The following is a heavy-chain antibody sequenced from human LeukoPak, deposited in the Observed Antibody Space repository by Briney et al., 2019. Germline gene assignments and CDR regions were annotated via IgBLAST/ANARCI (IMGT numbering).Heavy chain of an antibody. D-gene: IGHD6-6*01. Sequence: PSETLSLTCTVSGGSISSSSYYWGWIRQPPGKGLEWIGSIYYSGSTYYNPSLKSRVTISVDTSKNQFSLKLSSVAAADTAVYYCARHSYSSSYRPYDFGYWGQGTLVTDSS. CDR1: GGSISSSSYY. J-gene: IGHJ4*02. CDR3: ARHSYSSSYRPYDFGY. CDR2: IYYSGST. V-gene: IGHV4-39*01.